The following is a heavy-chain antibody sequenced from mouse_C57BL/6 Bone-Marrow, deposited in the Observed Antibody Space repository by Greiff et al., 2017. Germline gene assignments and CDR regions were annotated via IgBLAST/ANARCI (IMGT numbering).Heavy chain of an antibody. CDR1: GFTFSDFY. V-gene: IGHV7-1*01. CDR2: SRNKANDYTT. CDR3: ARDADGKFAY. Sequence: EVKLVESGGGLVQSGSSLRLSCATSGFTFSDFYMEWVRQAPGKGLEWIAASRNKANDYTTEYSASVKGRFIVSRDTSQSILYLQMNALRAEDTAIYYCARDADGKFAYWGQGTLVTVSA. J-gene: IGHJ3*01.